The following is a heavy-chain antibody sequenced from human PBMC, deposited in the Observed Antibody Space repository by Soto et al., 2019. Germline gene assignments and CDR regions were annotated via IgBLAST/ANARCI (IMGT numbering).Heavy chain of an antibody. CDR2: ISSYNGNT. CDR3: ARDASYYGAAPCFFEL. V-gene: IGHV1-18*01. D-gene: IGHD4-17*01. CDR1: GYTFTSYG. Sequence: QVQLVQSGAEVKKPGASVKVSCKASGYTFTSYGISWVRQSPGQGLEWMGWISSYNGNTNYAQKLQGRVTMATDTTTSTAYMELRSLRSDDTAVYYCARDASYYGAAPCFFELWGRGTLVTVSS. J-gene: IGHJ2*01.